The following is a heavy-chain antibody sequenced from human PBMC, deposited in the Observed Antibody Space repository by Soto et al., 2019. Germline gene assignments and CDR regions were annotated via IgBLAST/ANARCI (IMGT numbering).Heavy chain of an antibody. CDR2: IYYSGGT. CDR3: ARGGDIIAARNPCVEYYFDD. J-gene: IGHJ4*02. D-gene: IGHD6-6*01. CDR1: GGSISSGGYY. Sequence: LSLTCTVSGGSISSGGYYWSWIRQHPGKGLEWIGYIYYSGGTYYNPSLKSRVTISVDTSKNQFSLKLSSVTAADTAVYYCARGGDIIAARNPCVEYYFDDWGQGTLVTVSS. V-gene: IGHV4-31*03.